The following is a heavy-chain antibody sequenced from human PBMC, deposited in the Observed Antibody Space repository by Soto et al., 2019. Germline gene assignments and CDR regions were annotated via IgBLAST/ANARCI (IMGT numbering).Heavy chain of an antibody. Sequence: QVQLQESGPGLVKPSGTLSLSCAVSGGSMSSGYWWNWVRQPPGQGLEWIGEIYHSGTTNYNPSLKSRVTISVDKSKNQFALKLSSVTAADTAVYYFAIGDDPHFYYGMAVWGQGTTVTVSS. CDR1: GGSMSSGYW. CDR3: AIGDDPHFYYGMAV. CDR2: IYHSGTT. D-gene: IGHD1-1*01. J-gene: IGHJ6*02. V-gene: IGHV4-4*02.